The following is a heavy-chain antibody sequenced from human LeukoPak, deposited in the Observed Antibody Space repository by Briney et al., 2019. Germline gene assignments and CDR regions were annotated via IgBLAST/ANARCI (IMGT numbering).Heavy chain of an antibody. D-gene: IGHD3-3*01. CDR3: ARDATIFGVEYYFDY. Sequence: SETLSLTCTVSGGSISSGGYYWSWIRQHPGKGLEWIGYIYYSGSTYYNPSLKSRVTISVDTSKNQFSLKLSSVTAADTAVYYCARDATIFGVEYYFDYWGQGTLVTVSS. CDR2: IYYSGST. CDR1: GGSISSGGYY. J-gene: IGHJ4*02. V-gene: IGHV4-31*03.